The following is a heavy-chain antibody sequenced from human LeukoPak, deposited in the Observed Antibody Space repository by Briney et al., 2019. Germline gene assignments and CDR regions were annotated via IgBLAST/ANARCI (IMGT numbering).Heavy chain of an antibody. J-gene: IGHJ4*02. CDR3: ACLSVSHNNYFDY. CDR1: GASIDTYY. CDR2: FSYSGCT. V-gene: IGHV4-59*08. Sequence: SETLSLTCTVSGASIDTYYWTWIRQPPGKGLEWIGDFSYSGCTSYSPSLKSRVTISVDTSKTQISLKLTSATAADTAFYYCACLSVSHNNYFDYWGQGILVTVSS. D-gene: IGHD5/OR15-5a*01.